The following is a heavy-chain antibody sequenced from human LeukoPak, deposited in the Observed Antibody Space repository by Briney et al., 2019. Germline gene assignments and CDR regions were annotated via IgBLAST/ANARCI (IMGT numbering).Heavy chain of an antibody. CDR3: TTEVDYYDSSGPRDY. CDR2: IKSKNDGGTT. J-gene: IGHJ4*02. CDR1: GFTFSNAW. D-gene: IGHD3-22*01. V-gene: IGHV3-15*01. Sequence: GGSLRLSCAASGFTFSNAWMSWVRQAPGKGLEWVGRIKSKNDGGTTDYAAPVKGRFTISRDDSKNTLFLQMNSLKTEDTAVYYCTTEVDYYDSSGPRDYWGQGTLVAVSS.